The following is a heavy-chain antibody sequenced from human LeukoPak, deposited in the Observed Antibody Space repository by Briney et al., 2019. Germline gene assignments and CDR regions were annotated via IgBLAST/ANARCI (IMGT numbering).Heavy chain of an antibody. J-gene: IGHJ4*02. Sequence: ASVKVSCKASGYTFTGYYMRWVRQAPGQGLEWMGWINPNSGGTNYAQKFQGRVTMTRDTSISTAYMELSRLRSDDTAVYYCARSRVVPAAPPDYWGQGTLVTVSS. CDR3: ARSRVVPAAPPDY. CDR1: GYTFTGYY. D-gene: IGHD2-2*01. CDR2: INPNSGGT. V-gene: IGHV1-2*02.